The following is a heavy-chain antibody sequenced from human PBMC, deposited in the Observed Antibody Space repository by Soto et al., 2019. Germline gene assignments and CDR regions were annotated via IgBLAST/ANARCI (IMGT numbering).Heavy chain of an antibody. V-gene: IGHV1-8*01. CDR1: GYTFTSYD. CDR2: MNPNSGNT. J-gene: IGHJ6*04. CDR3: ASCLGPRLEDDFSDYCMDI. D-gene: IGHD1-1*01. Sequence: ASVKVSCKASGYTFTSYDINWVRQATGQGLERMGWMNPNSGNTGYAQKFQGRVTMTRNTSISTAYMELSSLRSEDTAVYYCASCLGPRLEDDFSDYCMDIWDKETTFTVSS.